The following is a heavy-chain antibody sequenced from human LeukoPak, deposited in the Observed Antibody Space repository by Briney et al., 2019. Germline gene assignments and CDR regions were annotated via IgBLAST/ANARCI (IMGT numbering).Heavy chain of an antibody. J-gene: IGHJ2*01. D-gene: IGHD2-21*02. CDR2: ISYNSDTI. CDR1: GFTFDDYA. Sequence: GGSLRLSCAASGFTFDDYAMHWVRQAPRKGLEWVSGISYNSDTIAYADSVKGRFTISRDSAKNSLYLQMNSLRAEDTALYYCAKDYCGGDCYSGWYFDLWGRGTLVTVSS. V-gene: IGHV3-9*01. CDR3: AKDYCGGDCYSGWYFDL.